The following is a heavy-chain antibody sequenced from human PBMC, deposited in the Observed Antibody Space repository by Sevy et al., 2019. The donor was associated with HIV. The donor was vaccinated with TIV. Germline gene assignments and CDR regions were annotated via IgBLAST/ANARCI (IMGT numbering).Heavy chain of an antibody. J-gene: IGHJ6*02. CDR3: AREGLAPYVYGADD. CDR2: INWNSVSI. CDR1: GFTFDHHA. Sequence: GGSLRLSCAASGFTFDHHAMYWVRQAPGKGLEWVSGINWNSVSIGYADSVKGRFTISRDNAKNSLYLHLNSLRADDTALYYCAREGLAPYVYGADDWGQGTAVTVSS. D-gene: IGHD3-10*02. V-gene: IGHV3-9*01.